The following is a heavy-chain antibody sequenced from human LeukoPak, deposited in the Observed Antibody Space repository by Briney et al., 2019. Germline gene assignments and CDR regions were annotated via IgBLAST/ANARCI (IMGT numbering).Heavy chain of an antibody. CDR1: GFTFDDYA. Sequence: GGSLRLSCAASGFTFDDYAMHWVRQAPGKGLEWVSLISWDGGGTFYADSVKGRFTISRDNSKNSLYLQMNSLRVEATALYYCTTQAVFEPLGNWGQGTLVTVSS. J-gene: IGHJ4*02. V-gene: IGHV3-43D*03. CDR3: TTQAVFEPLGN. D-gene: IGHD1-14*01. CDR2: ISWDGGGT.